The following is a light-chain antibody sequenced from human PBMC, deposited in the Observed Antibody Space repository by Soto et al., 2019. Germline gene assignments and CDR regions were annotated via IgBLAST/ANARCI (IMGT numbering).Light chain of an antibody. CDR3: QQYNNWPLWT. J-gene: IGKJ1*01. CDR1: QSVSSN. CDR2: GAS. Sequence: EIVMTQSPATLSVSPGERATLSCRASQSVSSNLAWYQQKPGQAPRLLIYGASTRATGIPARFSGSGSGTEFTLTLSRLQSEDFAVYYCQQYNNWPLWTFGQGTKVEIK. V-gene: IGKV3-15*01.